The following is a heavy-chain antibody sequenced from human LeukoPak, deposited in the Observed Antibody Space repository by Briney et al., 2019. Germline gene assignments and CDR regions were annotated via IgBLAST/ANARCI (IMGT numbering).Heavy chain of an antibody. D-gene: IGHD3-10*01. CDR2: ISSSSSSI. CDR1: VFIFSSYR. V-gene: IGHV3-21*01. Sequence: GGSLRLSCAASVFIFSSYRMNWVRQAPGKGVEWVSSISSSSSSIYYADSVKGRFTISRDNAKNSLYLQMNSLRAEDTAVYYCARDGYYYKAMDVWGQGTTVTVSS. CDR3: ARDGYYYKAMDV. J-gene: IGHJ6*02.